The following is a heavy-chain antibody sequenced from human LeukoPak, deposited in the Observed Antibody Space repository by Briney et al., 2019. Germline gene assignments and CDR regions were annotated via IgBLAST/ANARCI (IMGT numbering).Heavy chain of an antibody. V-gene: IGHV4-59*01. CDR3: ASLTVTSDAFDI. CDR1: GGSISSYY. D-gene: IGHD4-17*01. CDR2: IYYSGST. J-gene: IGHJ3*02. Sequence: PSETLSLTCTVSGGSISSYYWSWIRRPPGKGLEWIGYIYYSGSTNYNPSLKSRLTISVDTSKNQFSLKLSSVTAADTAVYYCASLTVTSDAFDIWGQGTMVTISS.